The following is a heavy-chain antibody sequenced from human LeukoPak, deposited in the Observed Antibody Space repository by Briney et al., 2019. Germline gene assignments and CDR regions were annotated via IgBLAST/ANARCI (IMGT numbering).Heavy chain of an antibody. D-gene: IGHD1-7*01. CDR3: AKRRGLELLYYYYMDV. Sequence: GGSLRLSCAASGFTFSRYSMNWVRQAPGKGLEWVSSISSSSSYIYYTDSVKGRFTISRDNSKNTLYLQMNSLRAEDTAVYYCAKRRGLELLYYYYMDVWGKGTTVTVSS. CDR2: ISSSSSYI. V-gene: IGHV3-21*04. J-gene: IGHJ6*03. CDR1: GFTFSRYS.